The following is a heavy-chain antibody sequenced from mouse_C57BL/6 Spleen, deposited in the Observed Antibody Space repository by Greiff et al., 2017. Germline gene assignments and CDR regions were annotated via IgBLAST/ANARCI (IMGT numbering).Heavy chain of an antibody. V-gene: IGHV1-80*01. J-gene: IGHJ4*01. Sequence: VQVVESGAELVKPGASVKISCKASGYAFSSYWMNWVKQRPGKGLEWIGQIYPADGDTNYNGKFKGKATLTADKSSSTAYMQLSSLTSEDSAVYFCAIHGNDAMDYWGQGTSVTVSS. CDR1: GYAFSSYW. CDR3: AIHGNDAMDY. D-gene: IGHD2-1*01. CDR2: IYPADGDT.